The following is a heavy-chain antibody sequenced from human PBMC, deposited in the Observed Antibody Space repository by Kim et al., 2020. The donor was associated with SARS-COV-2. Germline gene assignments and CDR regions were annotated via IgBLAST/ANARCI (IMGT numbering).Heavy chain of an antibody. CDR3: AKDRGGDGYPVFDL. V-gene: IGHV3-48*02. D-gene: IGHD6-25*01. J-gene: IGHJ2*01. Sequence: YADTVKGRFTISRDNDMDTLSLQMDSLRDEDTAVYYCAKDRGGDGYPVFDLWGRGTLVSVSS.